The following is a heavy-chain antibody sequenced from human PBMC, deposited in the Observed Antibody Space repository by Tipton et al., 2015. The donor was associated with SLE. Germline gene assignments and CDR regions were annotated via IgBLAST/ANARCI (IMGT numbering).Heavy chain of an antibody. Sequence: SLRLSCAASGFTFDDYAMHWVRQAPGKGLEWVSGINWNSGTIGYADSVKGRFTISRDNTKNSLYLQMNSLRAEDTALYYCAKALRVGSYYYYYGLDVWGQGTAVTVSS. V-gene: IGHV3-9*01. CDR3: AKALRVGSYYYYYGLDV. D-gene: IGHD1-26*01. CDR2: INWNSGTI. J-gene: IGHJ6*02. CDR1: GFTFDDYA.